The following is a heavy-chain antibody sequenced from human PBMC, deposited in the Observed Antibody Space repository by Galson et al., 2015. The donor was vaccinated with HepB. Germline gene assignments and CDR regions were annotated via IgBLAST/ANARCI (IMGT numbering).Heavy chain of an antibody. CDR1: GGSISSSSYY. J-gene: IGHJ4*02. V-gene: IGHV4-39*01. Sequence: ETLSLTCTVSGGSISSSSYYWGWIRQPPGKGLEWIGSIYYSGSTYYNPSLKSRVTISVDTSKNQFSLKLSSVTAADTAVYYCARRPWRDWYLDYWGQGTLVTVSS. CDR3: ARRPWRDWYLDY. D-gene: IGHD3-9*01. CDR2: IYYSGST.